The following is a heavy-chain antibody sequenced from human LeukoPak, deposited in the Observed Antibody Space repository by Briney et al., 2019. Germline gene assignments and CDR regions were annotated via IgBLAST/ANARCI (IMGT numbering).Heavy chain of an antibody. V-gene: IGHV1-24*01. CDR3: ARGPSLGSGWLLYYYYYMDV. D-gene: IGHD6-19*01. J-gene: IGHJ6*03. CDR1: GYTLTELS. CDR2: FDPEDGET. Sequence: ASVKVSCKVSGYTLTELSMHWVRQAPGKGLEWMGGFDPEDGETIYAQKFQGRVTMTRNTSISTAYMELSSLRSEDTAVYYCARGPSLGSGWLLYYYYYMDVWGKGTTVTISS.